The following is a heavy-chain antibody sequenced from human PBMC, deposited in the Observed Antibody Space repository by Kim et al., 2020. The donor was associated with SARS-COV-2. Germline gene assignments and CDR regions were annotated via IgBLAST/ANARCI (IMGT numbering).Heavy chain of an antibody. D-gene: IGHD2-15*01. CDR3: TTGYCSGGSCYPQFDP. Sequence: SVKGRFTISRDDSKTTAYLQMNSLKTEDTAMYYCTTGYCSGGSCYPQFDPWGQGTLVTVSS. V-gene: IGHV3-73*01. J-gene: IGHJ5*02.